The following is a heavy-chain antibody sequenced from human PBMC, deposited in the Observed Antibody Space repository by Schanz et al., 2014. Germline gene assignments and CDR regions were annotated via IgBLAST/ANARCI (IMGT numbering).Heavy chain of an antibody. CDR1: GFAFSSFA. V-gene: IGHV3-23*04. CDR3: TRDVRLDRRGNWFDP. D-gene: IGHD1-1*01. CDR2: ISGSGGST. Sequence: EVQLVESGGGWVQPGGSLRLSCVASGFAFSSFAMTWVRQAPGRGLEWVSAISGSGGSTYYADSVKGRFTISRDNSKNLLYLQMNSLRAEDTAVYYCTRDVRLDRRGNWFDPWGQGTLVTVSS. J-gene: IGHJ5*02.